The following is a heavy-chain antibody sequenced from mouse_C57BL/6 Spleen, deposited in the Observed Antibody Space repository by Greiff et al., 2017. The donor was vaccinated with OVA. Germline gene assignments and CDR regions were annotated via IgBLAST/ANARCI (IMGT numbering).Heavy chain of an antibody. V-gene: IGHV5-6*01. CDR3: ARLTLTSVIATAHAMDY. CDR2: ISSGGSYT. J-gene: IGHJ4*01. CDR1: GFTFSSYG. D-gene: IGHD1-1*01. Sequence: EVKLVESGGDLVKPGGSLKLSCAASGFTFSSYGMSWVRQTPDKRLEWVATISSGGSYTYYPDSVTGRFTISRDNAKNTLYLQMSSLKSEDTAMYYCARLTLTSVIATAHAMDYWGQGTSVTVSS.